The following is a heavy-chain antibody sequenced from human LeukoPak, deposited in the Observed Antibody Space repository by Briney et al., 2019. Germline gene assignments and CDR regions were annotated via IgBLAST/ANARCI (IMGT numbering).Heavy chain of an antibody. CDR2: INPNSGGT. V-gene: IGHV1-2*06. J-gene: IGHJ4*02. CDR3: ARRVTGSGSYYEQFDY. CDR1: GYTFTGYY. Sequence: GASVKVSCKASGYTFTGYYIHWVRQAPGQGLEWMGRINPNSGGTNYAQKFQGRVTMTRDTPISTAYMELSRLRSDDTAVYYCARRVTGSGSYYEQFDYWGQGTLVTVSS. D-gene: IGHD3-10*01.